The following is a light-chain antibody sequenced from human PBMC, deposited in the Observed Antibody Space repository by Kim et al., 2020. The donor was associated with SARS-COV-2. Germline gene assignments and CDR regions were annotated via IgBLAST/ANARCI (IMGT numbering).Light chain of an antibody. Sequence: DIQMTQSPSTLSASVGDSVTITCRASQSITTWLAWYQQKPGKAPKLLIYKASSLESGVPSRFSGSGSGTEFILTISSLQPDDFATYYCQQYNSYSYTFGQGTKLEI. CDR1: QSITTW. CDR2: KAS. V-gene: IGKV1-5*03. CDR3: QQYNSYSYT. J-gene: IGKJ2*01.